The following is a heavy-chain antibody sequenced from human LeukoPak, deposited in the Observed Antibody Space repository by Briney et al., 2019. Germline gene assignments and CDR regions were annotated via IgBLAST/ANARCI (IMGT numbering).Heavy chain of an antibody. CDR2: IYYSGST. Sequence: SETLSLTCNVTGASISSYYWSWIRQPPGKGLEWIGYIYYSGSTNYNPSLKSRVTISVDTSKNQFSLKLSSVTAADTAVYYCARDEGHHLGYYYGMDVWGQGTTVTVSS. CDR3: ARDEGHHLGYYYGMDV. V-gene: IGHV4-59*12. CDR1: GASISSYY. J-gene: IGHJ6*02.